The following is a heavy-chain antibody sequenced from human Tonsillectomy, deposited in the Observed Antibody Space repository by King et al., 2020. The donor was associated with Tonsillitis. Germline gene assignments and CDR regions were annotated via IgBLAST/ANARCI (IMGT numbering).Heavy chain of an antibody. D-gene: IGHD1-26*01. CDR1: SYSVTSYW. CDR3: ARFSGSYVSASDV. V-gene: IGHV5-51*01. CDR2: MYPGDSDT. Sequence: VQLVESGAEVKKPGESLKMSCKGSSYSVTSYWSGWVGQIPGKGLEWMGIMYPGDSDTRSSPSFPGQVTIAADKTISTAYLQWSSLKASDTAMYYCARFSGSYVSASDVWGQGTTVTVSS. J-gene: IGHJ6*02.